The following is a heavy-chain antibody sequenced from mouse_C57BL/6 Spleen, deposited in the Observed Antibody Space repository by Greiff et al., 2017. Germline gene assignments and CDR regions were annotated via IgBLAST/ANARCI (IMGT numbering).Heavy chain of an antibody. D-gene: IGHD2-12*01. CDR3: ARGDYSRYYAMDY. V-gene: IGHV14-3*01. J-gene: IGHJ4*01. Sequence: VQLKQSVAELVRPGASVKLSCTASGFNIKNTYMHWVKQRPEQGLEWIGRIDPANGNTKYAPKFPGKATITADTSSNTAYLQLISLTSEDTAIYYCARGDYSRYYAMDYWGQGTSVTVSS. CDR2: IDPANGNT. CDR1: GFNIKNTY.